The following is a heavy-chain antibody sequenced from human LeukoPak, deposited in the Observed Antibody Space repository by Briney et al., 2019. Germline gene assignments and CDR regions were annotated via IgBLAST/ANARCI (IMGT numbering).Heavy chain of an antibody. CDR3: ARANYNWFDP. CDR1: GYTFTGYY. V-gene: IGHV1-2*02. CDR2: INPNTGGT. Sequence: ASVKVSSKASGYTFTGYYVFWVRHAPGQGLEWMGWINPNTGGTNYAQNFQGRVTMTRDTSLSTVYMELSRLRSDDTAVYFCARANYNWFDPWGQGTLVTVSS. J-gene: IGHJ5*02.